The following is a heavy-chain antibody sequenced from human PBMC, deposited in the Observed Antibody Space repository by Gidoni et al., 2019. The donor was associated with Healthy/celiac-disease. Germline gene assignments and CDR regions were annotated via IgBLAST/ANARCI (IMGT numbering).Heavy chain of an antibody. CDR3: AKDDITMVRGVITTYWYFDL. D-gene: IGHD3-10*01. V-gene: IGHV3-23*01. CDR1: GFTFSSYA. CDR2: ISGSGGST. Sequence: EVQLLESGGGLVQPGGSLRLSCAASGFTFSSYAMSWVRQAPGKGLEWVSAISGSGGSTYSADAVKGRFTISRDNSKNTLYLQMNSLRAEDTAVYYCAKDDITMVRGVITTYWYFDLWGRGTLVTVSS. J-gene: IGHJ2*01.